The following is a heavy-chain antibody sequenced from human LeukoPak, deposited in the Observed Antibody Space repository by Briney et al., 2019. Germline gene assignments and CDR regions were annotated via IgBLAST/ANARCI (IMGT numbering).Heavy chain of an antibody. V-gene: IGHV3-30*02. CDR3: AKDPTHFRVWDDYDNTRLNY. CDR1: GFTFSSYG. Sequence: GGSLRLSCAASGFTFSSYGMHWIRQAPGKGLEWVAFTRYDGNNKYYADSVKGRFTISRDNSKNTVYLQMNSLRAEDTAVYYCAKDPTHFRVWDDYDNTRLNYWGQGTLVTVSS. CDR2: TRYDGNNK. J-gene: IGHJ4*02. D-gene: IGHD3-22*01.